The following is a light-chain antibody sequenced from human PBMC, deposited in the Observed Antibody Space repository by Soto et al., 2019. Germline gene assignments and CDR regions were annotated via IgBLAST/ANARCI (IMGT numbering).Light chain of an antibody. J-gene: IGKJ4*01. Sequence: DIVLTQSPDILSLSPGERATLSCRASQNVRTFLAWYQQKPGQAPRLLISDASYRATGIPPRFSGSGSGTDFTLTISSLEPEDFAVFYCLQRSNWPLTFGGVTKVEI. CDR3: LQRSNWPLT. V-gene: IGKV3-11*01. CDR2: DAS. CDR1: QNVRTF.